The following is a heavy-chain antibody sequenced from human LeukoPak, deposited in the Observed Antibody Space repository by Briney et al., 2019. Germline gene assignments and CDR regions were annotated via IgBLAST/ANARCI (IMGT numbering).Heavy chain of an antibody. CDR3: AKATTEQWLVLDY. CDR2: IKQDGSEK. J-gene: IGHJ4*02. Sequence: PGGSLRLSCAASGFTFSSYWMSWVRQAPGKGLEWVANIKQDGSEKYYVDSVKGRFTISRDNAKNSLYLQMNSLRAEDTAVYYCAKATTEQWLVLDYWGQGTLVTVPS. CDR1: GFTFSSYW. V-gene: IGHV3-7*01. D-gene: IGHD6-19*01.